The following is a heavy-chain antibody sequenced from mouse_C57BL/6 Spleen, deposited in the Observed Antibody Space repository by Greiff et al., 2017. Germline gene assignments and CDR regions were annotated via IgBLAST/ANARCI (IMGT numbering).Heavy chain of an antibody. CDR2: IRLKSDNYAT. CDR3: TRGMYFDV. Sequence: EVQLQESGGGLVQPGGSMKLSCVASGFTFSNYWMNWVRQSPEKGLEWVAQIRLKSDNYATHYAESVKGRFTISRDNSKSSVYLQMNNLRAEDTGIYYCTRGMYFDVWGTGTTVTVSS. CDR1: GFTFSNYW. J-gene: IGHJ1*03. V-gene: IGHV6-3*01.